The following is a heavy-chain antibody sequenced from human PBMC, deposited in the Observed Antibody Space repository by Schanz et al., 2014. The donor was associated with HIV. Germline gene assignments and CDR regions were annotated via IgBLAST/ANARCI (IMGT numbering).Heavy chain of an antibody. CDR1: GFTLKTYA. CDR3: ARDWLGERDYYYGMDV. J-gene: IGHJ6*02. Sequence: EVQLLESGGGLQQPGGSLRLSCVVSGFTLKTYAMTWVRQAPGKGLEWVSGISGNGGSTYHADSVKGRFTISRDNSKNTLYLQMNSLRVEDTAVYYCARDWLGERDYYYGMDVWGQGTTVTVSS. V-gene: IGHV3-23*01. D-gene: IGHD2-21*01. CDR2: ISGNGGST.